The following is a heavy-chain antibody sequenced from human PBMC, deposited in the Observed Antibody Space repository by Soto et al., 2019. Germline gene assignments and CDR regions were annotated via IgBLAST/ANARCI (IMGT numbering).Heavy chain of an antibody. CDR3: AGGYCGNVLDF. V-gene: IGHV1-69*18. CDR2: IFPSFGAA. J-gene: IGHJ4*02. D-gene: IGHD2-21*01. Sequence: QVQLVQSGAEVKKPGSSVKVSCKAPGGTFSRNAITWVRQAPGQGLEWMGRIFPSFGAANYAQKFQARVTITADESTSTAYMELSSLRSDDTAVYYCAGGYCGNVLDFWGQGTLVTVSS. CDR1: GGTFSRNA.